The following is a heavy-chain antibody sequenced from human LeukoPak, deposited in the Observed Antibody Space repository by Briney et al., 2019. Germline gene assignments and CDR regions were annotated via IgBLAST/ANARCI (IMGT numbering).Heavy chain of an antibody. J-gene: IGHJ3*02. CDR3: ARDNGDYEDAFDI. CDR1: GFTSSTYS. CDR2: ISSSSSTI. V-gene: IGHV3-48*01. Sequence: GGSLRLSCAASGFTSSTYSMNWVRQAPGKGLEWVSYISSSSSTIYYADSVKGRSTISRDNAKNSLYLQMNSLRAEDTAVYYCARDNGDYEDAFDIWGQGTMVTVSS. D-gene: IGHD4-17*01.